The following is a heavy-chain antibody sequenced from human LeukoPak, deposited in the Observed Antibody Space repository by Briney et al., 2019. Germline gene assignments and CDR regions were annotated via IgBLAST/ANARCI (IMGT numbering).Heavy chain of an antibody. D-gene: IGHD6-13*01. Sequence: SETLSLTCTVSGGSISSYYWGWIRQPPGKGPEWIGSIYYSGSTYYNPSLKSRVTISVDTSKNQFSLKLSSVTAADTAVYYCARDGAAAGTYFDYWGQGTLVTVSS. CDR3: ARDGAAAGTYFDY. V-gene: IGHV4-39*07. CDR2: IYYSGST. J-gene: IGHJ4*02. CDR1: GGSISSYY.